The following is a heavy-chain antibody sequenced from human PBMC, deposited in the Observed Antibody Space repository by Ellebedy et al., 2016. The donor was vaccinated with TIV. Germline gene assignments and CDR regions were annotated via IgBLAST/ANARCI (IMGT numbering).Heavy chain of an antibody. CDR3: VTWGQSYGR. CDR1: GLTFSSHA. J-gene: IGHJ4*02. Sequence: GESLKISCAASGLTFSSHAMSWVRQAPGKGLEWVANIKEDGSEAYYVDSVKGRFTISRDNAKNSLYLQMSNLRAEDTAVFYCVTWGQSYGRWGQGSLVTISS. CDR2: IKEDGSEA. V-gene: IGHV3-7*03. D-gene: IGHD3-16*01.